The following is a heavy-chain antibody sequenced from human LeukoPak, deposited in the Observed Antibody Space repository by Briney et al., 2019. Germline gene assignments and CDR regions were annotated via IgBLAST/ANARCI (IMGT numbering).Heavy chain of an antibody. D-gene: IGHD6-13*01. Sequence: GASVKVSCKASGYTFTSYDINWVRQATGQGLEWMGWMNPNSGNTDYAQKSQGRVTMTRNISISTAYMELSSLRSEDTAVYYCAIAYSSSWYPLNFDYWGQGTLVTVSS. V-gene: IGHV1-8*01. J-gene: IGHJ4*02. CDR1: GYTFTSYD. CDR2: MNPNSGNT. CDR3: AIAYSSSWYPLNFDY.